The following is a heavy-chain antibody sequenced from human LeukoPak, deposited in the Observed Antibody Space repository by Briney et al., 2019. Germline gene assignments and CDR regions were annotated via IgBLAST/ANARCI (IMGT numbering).Heavy chain of an antibody. CDR1: GDSISSGDYY. CDR2: IASSGST. Sequence: SQTLSLTCTVSGDSISSGDYYWSWIRQPAGKGLEWIGRIASSGSTNYNPSLKSRVTMSVDTSKSQFSLKLSSVTAADTAVYYCARGYSGYDYLSSSFYYSYSMDVWGKGTTVTISS. CDR3: ARGYSGYDYLSSSFYYSYSMDV. J-gene: IGHJ6*03. V-gene: IGHV4-61*02. D-gene: IGHD5-12*01.